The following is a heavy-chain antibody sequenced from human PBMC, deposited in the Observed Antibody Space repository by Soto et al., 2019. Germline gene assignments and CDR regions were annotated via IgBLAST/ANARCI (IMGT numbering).Heavy chain of an antibody. CDR3: ARLGYDFSVDY. CDR1: GGSISSSSYY. CDR2: IYYSGST. D-gene: IGHD3-3*01. V-gene: IGHV4-39*01. Sequence: QLQLQESGPGLVKPSETLSLTCTVSGGSISSSSYYWGWIRQPPGKGLEWIGSIYYSGSTYYNPSLKSRVTIPVDTSKNQFSLKLSSVTAADTAVYYCARLGYDFSVDYWGQGTLVTVSS. J-gene: IGHJ4*02.